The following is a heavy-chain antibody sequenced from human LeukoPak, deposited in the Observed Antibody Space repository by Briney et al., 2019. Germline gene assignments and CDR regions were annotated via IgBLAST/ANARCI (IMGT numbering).Heavy chain of an antibody. Sequence: SETLSLTCTVSGGSISSYYWGWIRQPPGKGLEWIGSIYHSGSTYYNPSLKSRVTISVDTSKNQFSLKLSSVTAAGTAVYYCARADYSSTWSHDYYYMDVWGKGTTVTVSS. J-gene: IGHJ6*03. V-gene: IGHV4-38-2*02. CDR2: IYHSGST. D-gene: IGHD6-13*01. CDR1: GGSISSYY. CDR3: ARADYSSTWSHDYYYMDV.